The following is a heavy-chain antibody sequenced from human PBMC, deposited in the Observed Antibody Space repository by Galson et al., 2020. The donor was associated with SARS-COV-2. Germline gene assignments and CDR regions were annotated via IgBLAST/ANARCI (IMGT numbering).Heavy chain of an antibody. Sequence: GGSLRLSFAASAFIVSINYMSCVRHAPWKGLEWVSGIYSGSNTNYADSLKVRFTISRDNSKNTLYLQMHSLRAEDTAVYYCARGTFVAARQADFDYWGQGTLVTVSS. J-gene: IGHJ4*02. CDR2: IYSGSNT. CDR1: AFIVSINY. D-gene: IGHD6-6*01. CDR3: ARGTFVAARQADFDY. V-gene: IGHV3-66*01.